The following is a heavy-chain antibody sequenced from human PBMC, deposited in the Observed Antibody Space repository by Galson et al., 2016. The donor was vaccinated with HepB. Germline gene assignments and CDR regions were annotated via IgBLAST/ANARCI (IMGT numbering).Heavy chain of an antibody. V-gene: IGHV3-53*01. Sequence: SLRLSCAASGFTVSSYYMTWVRQAPGKGLEWVSAIYSAGGTHYADSVKGRFTISRDFSKNTLYLQMNSLRAEDTAVYYCARGGSVFGDYEIEATDHWGQGTLVTVSS. J-gene: IGHJ5*02. D-gene: IGHD4-17*01. CDR3: ARGGSVFGDYEIEATDH. CDR1: GFTVSSYY. CDR2: IYSAGGT.